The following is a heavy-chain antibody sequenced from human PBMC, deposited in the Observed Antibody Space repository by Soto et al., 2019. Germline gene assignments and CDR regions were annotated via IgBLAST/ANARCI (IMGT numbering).Heavy chain of an antibody. J-gene: IGHJ4*02. CDR3: AKDGWFGELFGYFDS. CDR2: ISWDAGST. V-gene: IGHV3-43*01. Sequence: VQLVESGGVVVQPGGSLRLSCAASGFTFSDHTMHWVRQAPGKGLEWVSLISWDAGSTFYADSVRGRFTISRDNSKNSLYLQMNSLRTEDTALYYCAKDGWFGELFGYFDSWGQGTLVTVSS. CDR1: GFTFSDHT. D-gene: IGHD3-10*01.